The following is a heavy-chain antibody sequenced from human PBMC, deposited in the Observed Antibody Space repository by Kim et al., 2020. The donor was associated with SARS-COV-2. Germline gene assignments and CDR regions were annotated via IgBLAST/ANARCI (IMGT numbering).Heavy chain of an antibody. CDR3: AAREGAYTKELGHYPHA. Sequence: GGSLRLSCEVFGFSLRNNDMNWVRQAPGGGLEWVSTITTGGTTYHAASVMERFTVPWGSSHDTLHLLQIGRRSEEEAVYYCAAREGAYTKELGHYPHA. CDR2: ITTGGTT. D-gene: IGHD1-1*01. J-gene: IGHJ3*01. CDR1: GFSLRNND. V-gene: IGHV3-53*01.